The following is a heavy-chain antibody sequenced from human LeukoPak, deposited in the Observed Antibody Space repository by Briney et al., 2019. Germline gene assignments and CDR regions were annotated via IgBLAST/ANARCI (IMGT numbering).Heavy chain of an antibody. J-gene: IGHJ4*02. CDR3: ARVKGEQQLAIDY. CDR2: IYYSGST. V-gene: IGHV4-39*07. Sequence: PSQTLSLTFTVSGDSISSGGYYWGWIRQPPGKGLEWIGSIYYSGSTYYNPSLKSRVTISVDTSKNQFSLKLSSVTAADTAVYYCARVKGEQQLAIDYWGQGTLVTVSS. CDR1: GDSISSGGYY. D-gene: IGHD6-13*01.